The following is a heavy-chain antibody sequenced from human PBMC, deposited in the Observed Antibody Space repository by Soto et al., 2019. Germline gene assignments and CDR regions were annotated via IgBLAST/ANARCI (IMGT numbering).Heavy chain of an antibody. D-gene: IGHD6-13*01. CDR2: ISAYNGNT. Sequence: GASVKVSCKASGYTFTSYCISWVLQAPGQGLEWMGWISAYNGNTNYAQKLQGRVTMTTDTSTSTAYMELRSLRSDDTAVYYCARDVGYSSSWTHYYYYYGMDVWGQGTTVTVSS. CDR1: GYTFTSYC. J-gene: IGHJ6*02. V-gene: IGHV1-18*04. CDR3: ARDVGYSSSWTHYYYYYGMDV.